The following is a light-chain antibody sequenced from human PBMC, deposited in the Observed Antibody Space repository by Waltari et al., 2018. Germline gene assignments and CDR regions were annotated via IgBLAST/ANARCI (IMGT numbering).Light chain of an antibody. J-gene: IGKJ5*01. CDR3: QQHDHLPFT. CDR1: QDIANY. CDR2: DAS. Sequence: DIQMTQSPSHLSASVGDGVTITCQASQDIANYLNWYQQKPGKAPKLLVYDASNLHSGVPSRFSGSGSGTHFTFTITGLQPEDIATYYCQQHDHLPFTFGPGTRLEIK. V-gene: IGKV1-33*01.